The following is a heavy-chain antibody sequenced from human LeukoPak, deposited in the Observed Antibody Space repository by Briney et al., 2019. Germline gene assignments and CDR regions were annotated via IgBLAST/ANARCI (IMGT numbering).Heavy chain of an antibody. V-gene: IGHV4-34*01. CDR3: ARGEGYNFDY. J-gene: IGHJ4*02. CDR2: INHSGST. D-gene: IGHD5-24*01. Sequence: SETLSLTCAVYGGSFSGYYWSWIRQPPGKGLEWIGEINHSGSTNYNPSLKSRVTISVDRSKNQFSLKLSSVTAADTAVYYCARGEGYNFDYWGQGTLVTVSS. CDR1: GGSFSGYY.